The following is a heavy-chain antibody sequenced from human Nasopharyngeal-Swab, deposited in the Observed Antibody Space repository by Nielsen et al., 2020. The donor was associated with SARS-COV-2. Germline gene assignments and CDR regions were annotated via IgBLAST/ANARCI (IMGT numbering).Heavy chain of an antibody. V-gene: IGHV3-74*01. J-gene: IGHJ4*01. CDR2: INSDGSKR. CDR1: GFTFSDYW. CDR3: ARAYDY. Sequence: GGSLRLSCAASGFTFSDYWMHWVRQVPGKGLVWISGINSDGSKRVFADSVKGRFTISRDSAKNTVYLQMNSLRAEDTAVYYCARAYDYWGQEPWSPSPQ.